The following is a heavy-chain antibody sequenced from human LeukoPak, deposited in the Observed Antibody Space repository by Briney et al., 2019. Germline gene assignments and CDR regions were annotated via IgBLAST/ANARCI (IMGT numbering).Heavy chain of an antibody. D-gene: IGHD3-10*01. J-gene: IGHJ6*03. CDR1: GGSISSSNW. Sequence: SETLSLTCAVSGGSISSSNWWSWVRQPPGKGLEWIGEIYHSGSTNYNPSLKSRVTISVDTSKNQFSLKLSSVTAADTAVYYCVRGAGSGSYPHYYYYYYMDVWGKGTTVTVSS. V-gene: IGHV4-4*02. CDR3: VRGAGSGSYPHYYYYYYMDV. CDR2: IYHSGST.